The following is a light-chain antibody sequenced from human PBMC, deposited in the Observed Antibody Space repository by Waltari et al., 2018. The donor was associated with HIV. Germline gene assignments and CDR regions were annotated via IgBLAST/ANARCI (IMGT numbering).Light chain of an antibody. CDR1: QNINKF. CDR3: QQTYTAPWT. Sequence: DIQTTQLLSLFYAPVGDRAPITCRASQNINKFLNWYQQKSGKAPNLLINGSSTLQSGVPSRFSGSGSGTDFTLTISGLHPEDSATYYCQQTYTAPWTFAQGTKVEIK. CDR2: GSS. J-gene: IGKJ1*01. V-gene: IGKV1-39*01.